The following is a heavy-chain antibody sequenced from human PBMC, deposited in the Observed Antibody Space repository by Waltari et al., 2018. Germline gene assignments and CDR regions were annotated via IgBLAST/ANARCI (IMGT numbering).Heavy chain of an antibody. CDR1: GYTFMAHC. D-gene: IGHD3-10*01. CDR2: IDPEDGET. Sequence: EVELVQSGAAVKKPGATVTISCTASGYTFMAHCMHWVQQAPGKGLEWMGRIDPEDGETVYSEKFQGRVTITADTSTDTAYMELSSLTSGDTAVYYCAPLPGGSGQTFDYWGQGTLVTVSS. CDR3: APLPGGSGQTFDY. V-gene: IGHV1-69-2*01. J-gene: IGHJ4*02.